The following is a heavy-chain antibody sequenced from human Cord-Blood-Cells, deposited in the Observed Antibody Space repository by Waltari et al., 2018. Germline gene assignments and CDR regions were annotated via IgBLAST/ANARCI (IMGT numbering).Heavy chain of an antibody. V-gene: IGHV3-21*01. CDR1: GFTFSSYS. J-gene: IGHJ2*01. Sequence: EVQLVESGGGLVKPGGSLRLSCAASGFTFSSYSMNWVRQAPGKGLEWVSSISSSSSYIYYADSVKGRFTISRDNAKNSLYLQMNSLRAEDTAVYYCARDRRLNWYFDLWGRGTLVTVSS. CDR3: ARDRRLNWYFDL. CDR2: ISSSSSYI.